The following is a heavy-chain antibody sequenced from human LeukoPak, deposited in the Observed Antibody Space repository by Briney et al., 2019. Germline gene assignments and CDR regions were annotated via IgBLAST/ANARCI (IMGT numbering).Heavy chain of an antibody. D-gene: IGHD4-17*01. J-gene: IGHJ6*02. V-gene: IGHV3-21*01. CDR3: ARDLKSTVTTSFYYGMDV. CDR1: GFTFSSYS. CDR2: ISSSSSYI. Sequence: GGSLRLSCAASGFTFSSYSMNWVRQAPGKGLERVSSISSSSSYIYYADSVKGRFTISRDNAKNSLYLQMNSLRAEDTAVYYCARDLKSTVTTSFYYGMDVWGQGTTVTVSS.